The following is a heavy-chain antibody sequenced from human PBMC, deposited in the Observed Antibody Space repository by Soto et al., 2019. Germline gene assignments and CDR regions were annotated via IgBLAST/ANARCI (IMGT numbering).Heavy chain of an antibody. J-gene: IGHJ4*02. Sequence: GGSLRLSCAAPGFTFSDCYMSWIRQAPGKELEWVSYISNSGRTLYYADSMKGRFTISRDNARNSLFLQMNSLRSDDTAVYYCARDLVAVSGGVYSSSSGGYFFDFRGQGTLVTVSS. D-gene: IGHD6-6*01. CDR1: GFTFSDCY. V-gene: IGHV3-11*01. CDR3: ARDLVAVSGGVYSSSSGGYFFDF. CDR2: ISNSGRTL.